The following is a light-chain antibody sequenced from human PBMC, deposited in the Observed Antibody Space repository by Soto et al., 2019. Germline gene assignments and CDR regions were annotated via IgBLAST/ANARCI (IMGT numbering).Light chain of an antibody. CDR2: KAS. J-gene: IGKJ4*01. CDR3: QQYANYPIT. Sequence: DIQMTQSTYTLSASVGDRVTITCRASQSISYWLAWYQQKPGKAPKLLIYKASNLESGVPSRFSGSGSGTEFSLTISSLQPDDFATYYCQQYANYPITFGGGTKVEIK. V-gene: IGKV1-5*03. CDR1: QSISYW.